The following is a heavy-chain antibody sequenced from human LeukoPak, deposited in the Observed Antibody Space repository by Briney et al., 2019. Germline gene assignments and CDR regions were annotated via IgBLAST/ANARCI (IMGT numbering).Heavy chain of an antibody. CDR1: GGTFSSYA. D-gene: IGHD2-15*01. CDR3: ARAGKVVVAAAD. J-gene: IGHJ4*02. Sequence: RASVKVSCKASGGTFSSYAISWVRQAPGQGLEWMGRIIPISGTANYAQKFQGRVTITADKSTSTAYMELSSLRSEDTAVYYCARAGKVVVAAADWGQGTLVTVSS. CDR2: IIPISGTA. V-gene: IGHV1-69*06.